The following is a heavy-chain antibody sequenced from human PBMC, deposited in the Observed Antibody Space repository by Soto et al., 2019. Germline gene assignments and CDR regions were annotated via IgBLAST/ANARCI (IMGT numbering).Heavy chain of an antibody. CDR3: ARRPYDSSGYYDY. D-gene: IGHD3-22*01. V-gene: IGHV5-51*01. CDR2: IYPGDSDI. Sequence: GESLKISCKGSGYNFATYWIGWVRQMPGKGLEWMGIIYPGDSDIRYSPSFQGQVTISVDKSISTAYLQWSSLKASDTAMYYCARRPYDSSGYYDYWGQGTLVTVSS. CDR1: GYNFATYW. J-gene: IGHJ4*02.